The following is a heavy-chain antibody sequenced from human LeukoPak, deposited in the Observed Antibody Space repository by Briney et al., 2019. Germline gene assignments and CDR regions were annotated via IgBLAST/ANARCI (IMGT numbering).Heavy chain of an antibody. CDR2: ISGNNDNP. CDR1: GYTFSNFG. Sequence: ASVKVSCKTSGYTFSNFGISWVRQAPGQGLEWMGWISGNNDNPNYGQKFQGRFTVTTDSSTSTAYMELRNLRSDDTAVYYCARDGTSTDGYWGQGTLVTVSS. D-gene: IGHD2-2*01. CDR3: ARDGTSTDGY. J-gene: IGHJ4*02. V-gene: IGHV1-18*01.